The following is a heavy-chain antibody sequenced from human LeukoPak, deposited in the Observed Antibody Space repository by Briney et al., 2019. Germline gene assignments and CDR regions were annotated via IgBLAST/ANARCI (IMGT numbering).Heavy chain of an antibody. CDR3: ARDTYGGSYFPLPY. Sequence: ASVKVSCKASGYTFSGYYIHWVRQAPGQGLEWMGWLSPKSGATKYAQKFQGRVTLTRDLPLSTAYMDLNSLTSDDTAVYYCARDTYGGSYFPLPYWGQGTPVTVFS. J-gene: IGHJ4*02. CDR2: LSPKSGAT. D-gene: IGHD1-26*01. CDR1: GYTFSGYY. V-gene: IGHV1-2*02.